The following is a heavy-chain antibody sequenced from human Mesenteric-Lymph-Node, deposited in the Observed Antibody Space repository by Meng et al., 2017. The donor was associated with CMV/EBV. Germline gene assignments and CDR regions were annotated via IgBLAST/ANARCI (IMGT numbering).Heavy chain of an antibody. CDR3: ATLINSAGYYFDY. J-gene: IGHJ4*02. D-gene: IGHD5-24*01. CDR2: IKPNTGST. Sequence: ASVKVSCKASGGTFSNYALSWVRQAPGQGLEWMGWIKPNTGSTVYAQKFQGRVTMTRDTSISTAYLELGSLKSDDTAVHYCATLINSAGYYFDYWGQGTLVTVSS. CDR1: GGTFSNYA. V-gene: IGHV1-2*02.